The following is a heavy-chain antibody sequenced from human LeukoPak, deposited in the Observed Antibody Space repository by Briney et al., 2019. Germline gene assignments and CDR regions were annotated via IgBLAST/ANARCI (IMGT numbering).Heavy chain of an antibody. J-gene: IGHJ4*02. CDR1: GGSISSSSYY. Sequence: SETLSLTCTVSGGSISSSSYYWAWIRQPPGKGLEWIAYIYYSGTTNYNPSLKSRVTISADTSKNQFSLKLKSVTAADTAVYYCARTDRDYGSGSFHYFDYWGQGTLVTVSS. CDR2: IYYSGTT. D-gene: IGHD3-10*01. CDR3: ARTDRDYGSGSFHYFDY. V-gene: IGHV4-61*05.